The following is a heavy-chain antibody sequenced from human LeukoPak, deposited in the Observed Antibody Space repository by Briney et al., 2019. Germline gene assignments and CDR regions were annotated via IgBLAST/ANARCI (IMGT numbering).Heavy chain of an antibody. CDR3: ARDPDIAAAGDDY. CDR1: GYTFTGYY. V-gene: IGHV1-2*06. Sequence: ASVKVSCKASGYTFTGYYMHWVRQAPGQGLEWMGRINPNSGGTNYAQEFQGRVTMTRDTSISTAYMELSRLRSDDTAVYYCARDPDIAAAGDDYWGQGTRVTVSS. J-gene: IGHJ4*02. D-gene: IGHD6-13*01. CDR2: INPNSGGT.